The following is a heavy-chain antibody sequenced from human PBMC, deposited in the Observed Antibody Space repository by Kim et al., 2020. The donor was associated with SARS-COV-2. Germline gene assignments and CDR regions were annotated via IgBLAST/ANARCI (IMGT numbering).Heavy chain of an antibody. V-gene: IGHV4-34*01. CDR2: INNVGSV. CDR1: GGPFSGYY. Sequence: SETLSLTCAVYGGPFSGYYWTWIRQSPGKGLEWIGEINNVGSVDYNPTLQSRVTMSVDTSKNQFSLKLTSVTAADTGVYYCARKLTGSPGAFDSWGHGTVITVSS. CDR3: ARKLTGSPGAFDS. J-gene: IGHJ3*02. D-gene: IGHD3-9*01.